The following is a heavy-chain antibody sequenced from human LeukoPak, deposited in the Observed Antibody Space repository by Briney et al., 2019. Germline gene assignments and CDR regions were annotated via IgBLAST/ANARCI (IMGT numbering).Heavy chain of an antibody. Sequence: GGSLRLSCAASGFTFSSYAMSWVRQAPGKGLEWVSAINGSGGSTYYADSVKGRFTISRDNSKNTLYLQMNSLRAEDTAVYYCAKAVITFGGVIQAYDYWGQGTLVTVSS. D-gene: IGHD3-16*02. CDR1: GFTFSSYA. CDR3: AKAVITFGGVIQAYDY. CDR2: INGSGGST. V-gene: IGHV3-23*01. J-gene: IGHJ4*02.